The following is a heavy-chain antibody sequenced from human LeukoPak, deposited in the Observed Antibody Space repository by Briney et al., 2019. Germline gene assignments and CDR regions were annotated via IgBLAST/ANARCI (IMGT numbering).Heavy chain of an antibody. J-gene: IGHJ4*02. CDR1: GFTFSTYW. Sequence: GGSLTLSCAASGFTFSTYWMSWVRQAPGRGLEWVANIKHDGSEKFYVDCVRGRFTISRDNAKNSLYLQLNSLRAEDTALYYCARITGIEAAGDYWGQGTLVTVSS. CDR2: IKHDGSEK. CDR3: ARITGIEAAGDY. V-gene: IGHV3-7*01. D-gene: IGHD6-25*01.